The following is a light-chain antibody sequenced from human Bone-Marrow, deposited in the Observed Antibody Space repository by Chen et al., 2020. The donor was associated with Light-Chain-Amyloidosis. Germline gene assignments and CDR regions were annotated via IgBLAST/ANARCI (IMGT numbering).Light chain of an antibody. CDR1: GSNIGGHS. J-gene: IGLJ3*02. Sequence: QSLLTQPPSASGTPGQAVNIACSGSGSNIGGHSVNWYQHLPGTAPQLVIFNNHKRPSGVPARFSGSRSGTAASLAISGLRAEDEGDYYCAAWDDSLRTYLFGGGTKLTVL. CDR3: AAWDDSLRTYL. V-gene: IGLV1-44*01. CDR2: NNH.